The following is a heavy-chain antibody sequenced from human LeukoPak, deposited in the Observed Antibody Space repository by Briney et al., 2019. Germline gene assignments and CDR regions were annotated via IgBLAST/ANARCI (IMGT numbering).Heavy chain of an antibody. Sequence: SETLSLTCTVSGGSISSSSYYWGWIRQPPGKGLEWIGSIYYSGSTHYNPSLKSRVTISVDTSKNQFSLKLSSVTAADTAVYYCASSRVSNDILTGRRPFGYYGMDVWGQGTTVTVSS. CDR2: IYYSGST. CDR1: GGSISSSSYY. CDR3: ASSRVSNDILTGRRPFGYYGMDV. J-gene: IGHJ6*02. D-gene: IGHD3-9*01. V-gene: IGHV4-39*01.